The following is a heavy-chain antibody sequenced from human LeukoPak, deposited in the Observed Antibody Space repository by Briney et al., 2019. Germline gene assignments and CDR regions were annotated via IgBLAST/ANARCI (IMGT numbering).Heavy chain of an antibody. CDR1: GYSLTSYW. D-gene: IGHD2-15*01. J-gene: IGHJ4*02. CDR3: ARRVRLGYCSGGSCSYYFDY. CDR2: IYPGDSDT. Sequence: GESLKISCKGSGYSLTSYWIGWVRPMPGKGLEWMGIIYPGDSDTRYSPSFQGQVTISADKSISTAYLQWSSLKASDTAMYYCARRVRLGYCSGGSCSYYFDYWGQGTLVTVSS. V-gene: IGHV5-51*01.